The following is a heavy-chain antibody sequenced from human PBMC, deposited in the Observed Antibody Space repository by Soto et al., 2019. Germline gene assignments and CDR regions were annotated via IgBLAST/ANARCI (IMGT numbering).Heavy chain of an antibody. CDR2: ISYDGSNK. Sequence: GGSLRLSCAASGFTFSSYAMHWVRQAPGKGLEWVAVISYDGSNKYYADSVKGRFTISRDNSKNTLYLQMNSLRAEDTAVYYCARDLVAATRKGYYYYCMDVWGQGTTVTVSS. CDR1: GFTFSSYA. J-gene: IGHJ6*02. V-gene: IGHV3-30-3*01. D-gene: IGHD2-15*01. CDR3: ARDLVAATRKGYYYYCMDV.